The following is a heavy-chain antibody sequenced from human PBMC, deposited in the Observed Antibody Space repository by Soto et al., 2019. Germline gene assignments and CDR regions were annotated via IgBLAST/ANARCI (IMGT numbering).Heavy chain of an antibody. J-gene: IGHJ4*02. Sequence: PGGSRRLSCAASGFTFSSYSVNWVRQDPGKGLEWVSYISIGIKRIYYADSVKGRFTVSRDNAKNSQYLQMNSLRDEDTAVYYCAREDMWGARSFDCSCKGNIVTVSP. CDR1: GFTFSSYS. CDR2: ISIGIKRI. V-gene: IGHV3-48*02. D-gene: IGHD1-26*01. CDR3: AREDMWGARSFDC.